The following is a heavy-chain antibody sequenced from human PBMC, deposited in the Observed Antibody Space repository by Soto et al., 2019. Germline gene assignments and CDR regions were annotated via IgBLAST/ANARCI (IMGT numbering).Heavy chain of an antibody. J-gene: IGHJ4*02. Sequence: EVQLVETGGGLIQPGGSLRLSCAASGFTVSGNYMSWVRQAPGKGLEWVSVIYNGGGTYYADSVKGRVTISRDNSKNTLYLQMNSLRAEDTVVYYCASTRGSSYDYWGQGTLVTVSS. CDR1: GFTVSGNY. V-gene: IGHV3-53*02. CDR3: ASTRGSSYDY. CDR2: IYNGGGT. D-gene: IGHD6-6*01.